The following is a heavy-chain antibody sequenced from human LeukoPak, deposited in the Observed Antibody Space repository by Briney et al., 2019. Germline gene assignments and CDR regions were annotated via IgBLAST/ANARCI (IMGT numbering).Heavy chain of an antibody. D-gene: IGHD1-14*01. CDR3: VRLPDYYYYYMDV. CDR1: NGSISSSSYY. V-gene: IGHV4-39*01. Sequence: SETLSLTCIVSNGSISSSSYYWGWTRQPPGKGLEWIGSLYYSGSTYYNPSLKTRVTISVDTSKSQFSLKLDSVTAADTAVYYCVRLPDYYYYYMDVWGRGTSVTVSS. CDR2: LYYSGST. J-gene: IGHJ6*03.